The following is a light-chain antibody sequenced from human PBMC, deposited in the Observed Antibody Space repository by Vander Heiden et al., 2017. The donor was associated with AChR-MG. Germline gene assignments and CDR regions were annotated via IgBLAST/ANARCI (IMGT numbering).Light chain of an antibody. CDR1: QDISNY. V-gene: IGKV1-33*01. CDR3: QQYDNPPFT. J-gene: IGKJ3*01. Sequence: DIQMTQSPPSLSASVGASVTRTCQASQDISNYLNWYQQKPGKAPKLLIYDASNLETGGPSRFSGSGSGTDFTFTISSLQPEDIATYYCQQYDNPPFTFGPGTKVDIK. CDR2: DAS.